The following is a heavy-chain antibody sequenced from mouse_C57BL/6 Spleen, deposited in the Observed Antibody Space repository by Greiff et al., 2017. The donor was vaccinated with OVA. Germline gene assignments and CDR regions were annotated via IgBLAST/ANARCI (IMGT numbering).Heavy chain of an antibody. CDR2: ISDGGSYT. CDR1: GFTFSSYA. V-gene: IGHV5-4*03. Sequence: EVKLMESGGGLVKPGGSLKLSCAASGFTFSSYAMSWVRQTPEKRLEWVATISDGGSYTYYPDNVKGRFTISRDNAKNNLDLQMSHLKSEDTAMYYCARMGGLGRGGAWFAYWGQGTLVTVSA. D-gene: IGHD4-1*01. CDR3: ARMGGLGRGGAWFAY. J-gene: IGHJ3*01.